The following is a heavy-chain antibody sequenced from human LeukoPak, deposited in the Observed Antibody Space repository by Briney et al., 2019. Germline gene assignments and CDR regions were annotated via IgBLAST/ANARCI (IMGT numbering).Heavy chain of an antibody. V-gene: IGHV4-39*01. CDR1: GGSISSDVHY. CDR3: TRRGSGNGGTYAGMDV. D-gene: IGHD1-26*01. CDR2: LLYNGNT. Sequence: SETLSLTCTVAGGSISSDVHYWDWIRQAPGKGLEWIGSLLYNGNTWYNPSLESRVTISVDTSENQFSLRLTSVNAADTALYFCTRRGSGNGGTYAGMDVWGPGTSVTVSS. J-gene: IGHJ6*02.